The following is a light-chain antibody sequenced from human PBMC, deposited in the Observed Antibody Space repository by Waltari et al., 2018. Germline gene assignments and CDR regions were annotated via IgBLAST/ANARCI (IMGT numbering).Light chain of an antibody. J-gene: IGKJ1*01. Sequence: EIVLTQSPGTASLSPGERATLSCRASQSVGSSSLAWYQQKPGQAPRLVIYRASRRATGIPGRCSGSGSGTDFSLTIRRLEPEDFAVYYCQQHGTLPATFGQGTKVEIK. CDR1: QSVGSSS. CDR2: RAS. V-gene: IGKV3-20*01. CDR3: QQHGTLPAT.